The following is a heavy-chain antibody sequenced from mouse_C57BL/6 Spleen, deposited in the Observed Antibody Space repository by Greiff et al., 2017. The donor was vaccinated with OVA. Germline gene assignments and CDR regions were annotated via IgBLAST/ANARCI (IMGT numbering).Heavy chain of an antibody. CDR2: INPGSGGT. J-gene: IGHJ3*01. CDR3: ARQDGYYEAY. CDR1: GYAFTNYL. V-gene: IGHV1-54*01. D-gene: IGHD2-3*01. Sequence: VQLQESGAELVRPGTSVKVSCKASGYAFTNYLIEWVKQRPGQGLEWIGVINPGSGGTNYNEKFKGKATLTADKSSSTAYMQLSSLTSEDSAVYFCARQDGYYEAYWGQGTLVTVSA.